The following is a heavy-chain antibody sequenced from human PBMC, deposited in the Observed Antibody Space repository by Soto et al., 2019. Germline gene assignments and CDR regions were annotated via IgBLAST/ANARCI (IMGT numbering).Heavy chain of an antibody. J-gene: IGHJ4*02. V-gene: IGHV3-73*02. CDR3: TRLNGPRGQGY. D-gene: IGHD2-8*01. CDR2: IRSKANSYAT. CDR1: GFTFSGSA. Sequence: EVQLVESGGGLVQPGGSLKLSCAASGFTFSGSAMHWVRQASGKGLEWVGRIRSKANSYATAYAASVKGRFTISRDDSKNTAYLQMNSLKTEDTAVYYCTRLNGPRGQGYWGQGTLVTVSS.